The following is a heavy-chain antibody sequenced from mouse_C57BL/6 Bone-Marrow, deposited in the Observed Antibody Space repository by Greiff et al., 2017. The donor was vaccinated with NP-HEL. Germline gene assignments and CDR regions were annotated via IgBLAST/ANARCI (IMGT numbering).Heavy chain of an antibody. Sequence: EVQLQQSVAELVRPGASVKLSCTASGFNIKNTYMHWVKQRPEQGLEWIGRIDPANGNTNYAPKFQGKATITADTSSNTAYLQLSSLISEDTAIYYCARAAYYYGSSPHYYAMDYWGQGTSVTVSS. D-gene: IGHD1-1*01. V-gene: IGHV14-3*01. J-gene: IGHJ4*01. CDR2: IDPANGNT. CDR3: ARAAYYYGSSPHYYAMDY. CDR1: GFNIKNTY.